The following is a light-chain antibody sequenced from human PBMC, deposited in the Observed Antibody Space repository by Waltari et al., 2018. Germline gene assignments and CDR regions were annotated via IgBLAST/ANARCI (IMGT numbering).Light chain of an antibody. Sequence: QSALTQPASLSGSPGQPLTISCTGPSSDVGGYHYLSAYQPHPGKAPNPMIYEVSNRPSGFSNRFSGSKSGNTASLTISGLQAEDEADYYCSSYTSSSTHVVFGGGTKLTVL. J-gene: IGLJ2*01. CDR3: SSYTSSSTHVV. CDR2: EVS. CDR1: SSDVGGYHY. V-gene: IGLV2-14*01.